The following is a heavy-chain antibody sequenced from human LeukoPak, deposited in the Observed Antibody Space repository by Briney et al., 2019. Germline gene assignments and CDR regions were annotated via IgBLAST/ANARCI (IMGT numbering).Heavy chain of an antibody. CDR2: IGTAGDT. J-gene: IGHJ3*02. CDR3: ARDFPQPSSGWFENPGAAFDI. V-gene: IGHV3-13*04. Sequence: GGSLRLSCAASGFTFSSYDMHWVRQATGKGLEWVSAIGTAGDTYYPGSVKGRFTISRENAKNSLYLQMNSLRAGDTAVYYCARDFPQPSSGWFENPGAAFDIWGQGTMVTVSS. D-gene: IGHD6-19*01. CDR1: GFTFSSYD.